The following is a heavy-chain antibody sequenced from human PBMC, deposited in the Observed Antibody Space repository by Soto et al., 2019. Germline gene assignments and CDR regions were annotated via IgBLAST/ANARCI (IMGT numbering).Heavy chain of an antibody. CDR3: VRVSRVQYGHYFDF. CDR1: GFSVSDHY. J-gene: IGHJ4*02. D-gene: IGHD2-8*01. CDR2: SRDITKGYTT. V-gene: IGHV3-72*01. Sequence: EVQLVESGGDLLQPGGSLRLSCAASGFSVSDHYIDWFRQAPGKGLEWVGRSRDITKGYTTEYAASVRGRFTVSRDDSKNSAYLQMASLTTEDTAVYYCVRVSRVQYGHYFDFWGQGALVIVSP.